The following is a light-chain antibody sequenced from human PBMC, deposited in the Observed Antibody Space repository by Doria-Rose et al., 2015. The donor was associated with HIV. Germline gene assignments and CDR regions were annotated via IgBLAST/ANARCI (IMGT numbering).Light chain of an antibody. Sequence: TQSPSSLSASVGDRVTITCRASQGISSALAWYQLKPGKTPKLLIYDASTLGSGVPSRFSGSGSGTDFTLTINSLQPEDFATYCCQQFNSYPHTFGPGTKVDVK. V-gene: IGKV1-13*02. CDR1: QGISSA. CDR3: QQFNSYPHT. CDR2: DAS. J-gene: IGKJ3*01.